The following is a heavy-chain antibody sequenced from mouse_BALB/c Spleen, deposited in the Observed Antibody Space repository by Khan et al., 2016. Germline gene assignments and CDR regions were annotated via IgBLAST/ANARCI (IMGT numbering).Heavy chain of an antibody. J-gene: IGHJ3*01. CDR2: IYWDDDK. Sequence: QVTLKESGPGILQPSQTLSLTCSFSGFSLSTSGMGVSWIRQPSGKGLEWLAHIYWDDDKRYNPSLKSRLTISKDTSSNQVFLKITSVDTADTATYYCARGITTVVDAWLAYWGQGTLVTVSA. D-gene: IGHD1-1*01. V-gene: IGHV8-12*01. CDR1: GFSLSTSGMG. CDR3: ARGITTVVDAWLAY.